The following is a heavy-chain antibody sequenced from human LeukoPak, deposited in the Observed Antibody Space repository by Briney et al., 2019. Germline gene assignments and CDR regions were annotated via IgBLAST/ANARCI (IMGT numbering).Heavy chain of an antibody. CDR3: ASPGQGSSSWCWQD. D-gene: IGHD6-13*01. Sequence: GGSLRLSCAASGFTFSSYAMTWVRQAPGKGLEWVSTISGSAGSTYYADPVKGRFTISRDNSKNTLYLQMNSLRVEDTAVYYCASPGQGSSSWCWQDWGQGTLVTVSS. V-gene: IGHV3-23*01. CDR1: GFTFSSYA. CDR2: ISGSAGST. J-gene: IGHJ4*02.